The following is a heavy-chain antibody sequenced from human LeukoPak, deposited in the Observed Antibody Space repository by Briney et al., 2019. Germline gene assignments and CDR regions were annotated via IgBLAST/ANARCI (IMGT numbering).Heavy chain of an antibody. CDR2: IYPGDSDT. V-gene: IGHV5-51*01. Sequence: GESLKISCKGSGYSFTSYWIGWVRQMPGKVLEWMGIIYPGDSDTRYSPSFQGQVTISADKSISTAYLQWSSLKASDTAMYYCARHFLGHYSSSWYTNYYYYYMDVWGKGTTVTVSS. J-gene: IGHJ6*03. CDR1: GYSFTSYW. D-gene: IGHD6-13*01. CDR3: ARHFLGHYSSSWYTNYYYYYMDV.